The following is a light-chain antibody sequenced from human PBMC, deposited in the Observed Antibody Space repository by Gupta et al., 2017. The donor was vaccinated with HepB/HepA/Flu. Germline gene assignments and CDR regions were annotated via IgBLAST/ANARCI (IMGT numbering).Light chain of an antibody. V-gene: IGKV1-39*01. CDR2: AAS. CDR1: QHINRS. J-gene: IGKJ1*01. Sequence: DIQMTQSPDSLSASVGDRVTITCRASQHINRSLNWYQQKLGKAPTFLIYAASKLQVGLPSRFSGSGYGTDFSLTINGLQPEDFATYYCQHSDTYPRTFGQGTRVEI. CDR3: QHSDTYPRT.